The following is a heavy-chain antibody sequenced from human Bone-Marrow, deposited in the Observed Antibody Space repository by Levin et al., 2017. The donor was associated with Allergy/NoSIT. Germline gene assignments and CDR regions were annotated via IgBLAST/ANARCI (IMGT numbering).Heavy chain of an antibody. D-gene: IGHD5-24*01. J-gene: IGHJ4*02. CDR2: TYYRAKWYT. CDR3: ARDKGLQLWRRGFDY. CDR1: GDSVSTNTVG. V-gene: IGHV6-1*01. Sequence: SQTLSLTCGISGDSVSTNTVGWNWIRQSPSRGLEWLGRTYYRAKWYTDYAPSVKSRISVNADTSRNQVSLQLNSVTPEDTAVYYCARDKGLQLWRRGFDYWGQGILVTVSS.